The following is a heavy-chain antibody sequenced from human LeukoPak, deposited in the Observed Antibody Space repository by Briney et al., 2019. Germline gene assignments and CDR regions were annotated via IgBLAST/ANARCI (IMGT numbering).Heavy chain of an antibody. D-gene: IGHD2-2*01. CDR2: IYHSGST. V-gene: IGHV4-4*02. Sequence: SGTLSLTCAVSGGSISSSNWWSWVRQPPGKGLEWLGEIYHSGSTNYNPSLKSRVTISVDKSKNQFSLKLSSVTAADTAVYYCARGREYQLPEEYYFDYWGQGTLVTVSS. CDR1: GGSISSSNW. CDR3: ARGREYQLPEEYYFDY. J-gene: IGHJ4*02.